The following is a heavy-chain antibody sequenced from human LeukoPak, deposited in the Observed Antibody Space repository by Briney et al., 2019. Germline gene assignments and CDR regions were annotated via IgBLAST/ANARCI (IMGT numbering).Heavy chain of an antibody. V-gene: IGHV3-66*01. Sequence: QPGGSLRLSCAASGFTVSDNYMSWVRQAPGKGLEWVSSMSSGGNTGYADSMKGRFTISRDKSTNTLYLQMNSLRAEDTAVYYCAREYYDGGSSGYYYVELYYFDYWGQGTLVTVSS. D-gene: IGHD3-22*01. CDR2: MSSGGNT. CDR1: GFTVSDNY. J-gene: IGHJ4*02. CDR3: AREYYDGGSSGYYYVELYYFDY.